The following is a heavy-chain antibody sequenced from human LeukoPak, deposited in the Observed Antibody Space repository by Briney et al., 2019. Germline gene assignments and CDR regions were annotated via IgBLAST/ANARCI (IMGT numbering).Heavy chain of an antibody. CDR2: IYFSGST. CDR3: ARANSGYHDY. CDR1: GGSISSGSYY. J-gene: IGHJ4*02. V-gene: IGHV4-61*02. Sequence: KTSETLSLTCTVSGGSISSGSYYWSWIRQPAGKGLEWIGRIYFSGSTNYNPSLKSRVTISVDTSKNQFSLQLNSVTPEDTAVYYCARANSGYHDYWGQGTLVTVSS. D-gene: IGHD5-12*01.